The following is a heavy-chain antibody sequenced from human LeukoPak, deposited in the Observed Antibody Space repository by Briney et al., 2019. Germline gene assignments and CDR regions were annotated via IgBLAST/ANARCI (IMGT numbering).Heavy chain of an antibody. J-gene: IGHJ4*02. CDR2: IYPGDSDT. CDR1: GYTFTNYW. Sequence: GESLKISCQGSGYTFTNYWIGWVRQMPGKGLEWMGVIYPGDSDTRYNPSFQGQVTISADKSISTACLQWSSLKASDTAIYYCPRQEALYYFDYWGQGTLVTVSS. V-gene: IGHV5-51*01. D-gene: IGHD2-8*01. CDR3: PRQEALYYFDY.